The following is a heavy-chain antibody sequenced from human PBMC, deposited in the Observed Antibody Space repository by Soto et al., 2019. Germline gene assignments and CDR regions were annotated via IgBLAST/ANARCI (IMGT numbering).Heavy chain of an antibody. CDR1: GFSLTTRGVG. J-gene: IGHJ4*02. Sequence: QITLKESGPTLVKPTQTLTLTCTFSGFSLTTRGVGVGWIRQPPGKALEWVALIYWDDDKRYSPSLKSRLTITKDTSKNQVVLTLANMDPVDTATYYCAYRTDGIAPAGYYFHYWGQETVVTVSS. CDR2: IYWDDDK. CDR3: AYRTDGIAPAGYYFHY. D-gene: IGHD6-25*01. V-gene: IGHV2-5*02.